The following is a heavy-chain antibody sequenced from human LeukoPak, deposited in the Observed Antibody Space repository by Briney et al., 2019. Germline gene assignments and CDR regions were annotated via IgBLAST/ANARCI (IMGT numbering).Heavy chain of an antibody. CDR1: GFTFSSYS. CDR3: ARDDCSGGSCYPFDY. J-gene: IGHJ4*02. D-gene: IGHD2-15*01. CDR2: ISSSSSYI. V-gene: IGHV3-21*01. Sequence: GGSLRLSCAASGFTFSSYSMNWVRQAPGKGLEWVSSISSSSSYIYYADSVKGRFTISRDNAKNSLYLQMNSLRAEDTAVYYCARDDCSGGSCYPFDYWGQGTLVTVSS.